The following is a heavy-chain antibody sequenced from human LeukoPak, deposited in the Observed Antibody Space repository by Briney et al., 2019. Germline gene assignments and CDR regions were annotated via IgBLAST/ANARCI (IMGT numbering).Heavy chain of an antibody. D-gene: IGHD6-19*01. CDR3: ARGLVSSGWYNYFDY. J-gene: IGHJ4*02. CDR2: IYYTGST. Sequence: SETLSLTCAVSGDSISSDYWSWIRQPPGKGLEWIGYIYYTGSTNYNPSLKSRVTISVDTSKNQFSLKLSSVTAADTAVYYCARGLVSSGWYNYFDYWGQGTLVTVSS. V-gene: IGHV4-59*01. CDR1: GDSISSDY.